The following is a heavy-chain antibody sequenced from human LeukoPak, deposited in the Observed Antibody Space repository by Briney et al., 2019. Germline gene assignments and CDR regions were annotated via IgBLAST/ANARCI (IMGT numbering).Heavy chain of an antibody. Sequence: GGSLRLSCAASGFTFSNYWMNWVRQAPGKGLEWVANVKHDGSEKNYVDSVKGRFTISRDNAKNSLYLQLNSLRAEDTAVYYCASTNTFDYWGQGTLVTVSS. J-gene: IGHJ4*02. CDR2: VKHDGSEK. CDR3: ASTNTFDY. CDR1: GFTFSNYW. V-gene: IGHV3-7*02.